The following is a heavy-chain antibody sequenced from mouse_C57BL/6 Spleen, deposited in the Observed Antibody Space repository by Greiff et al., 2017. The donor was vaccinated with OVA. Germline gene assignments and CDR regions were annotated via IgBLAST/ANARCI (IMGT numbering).Heavy chain of an antibody. D-gene: IGHD1-1*01. CDR1: GYTFTSYW. CDR2: IDPSDSYT. CDR3: ARRDYGGAMDY. J-gene: IGHJ4*01. V-gene: IGHV1-50*01. Sequence: VQLQQPGAELVKPGASVKLSCKASGYTFTSYWMQWVKQRPGQGLEWIGEIDPSDSYTNYNQKFKGKATLTVDTSSSTAYMQLSSLTSEDSAVYYCARRDYGGAMDYWGQGTSVTVSS.